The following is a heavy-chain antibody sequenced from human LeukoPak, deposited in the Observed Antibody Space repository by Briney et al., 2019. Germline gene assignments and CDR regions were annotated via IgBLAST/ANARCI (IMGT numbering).Heavy chain of an antibody. CDR2: IYYSGST. CDR1: GGSISSSSYY. D-gene: IGHD1-1*01. Sequence: PSETLSLTCTVSGGSISSSSYYWGWIRQPPGKGLEWIGSIYYSGSTYYNPSLKSRVTISVDTSKNQFSLKLSSVTAADTAVYYCARFYLERDAFDIWGQGTMVTVSS. J-gene: IGHJ3*02. V-gene: IGHV4-39*01. CDR3: ARFYLERDAFDI.